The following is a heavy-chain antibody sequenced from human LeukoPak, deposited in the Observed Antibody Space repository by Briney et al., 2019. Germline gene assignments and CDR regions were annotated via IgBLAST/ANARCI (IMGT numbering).Heavy chain of an antibody. J-gene: IGHJ4*02. CDR3: AKNWADYSFDY. D-gene: IGHD4-11*01. V-gene: IGHV3-23*01. Sequence: GGSLRLSCAASGFTFSSYAMSWVRRAPGKGLEWVSGISSSGTSTYHADSVKGRFTISRDNSKNTLYLQMNSLRAEDTAVYYCAKNWADYSFDYWGQGTLVTVSS. CDR1: GFTFSSYA. CDR2: ISSSGTST.